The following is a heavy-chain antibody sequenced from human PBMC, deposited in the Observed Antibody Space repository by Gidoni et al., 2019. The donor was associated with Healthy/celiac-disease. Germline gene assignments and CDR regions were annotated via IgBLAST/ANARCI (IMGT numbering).Heavy chain of an antibody. CDR2: SNGANGNT. Sequence: QVQLVQSGSEVQQPGASGPVSGKAAGYTFPSYAMHWVRQAPGQRLEWMGCSNGANGNTKYSPEFQGRVTITRDTSGSIAYVALSIQSSDDTAIYSCACSAGVDDTPYWYFDLWGRGTLVTVSS. D-gene: IGHD3-22*01. J-gene: IGHJ2*01. V-gene: IGHV1-3*01. CDR1: GYTFPSYA. CDR3: ACSAGVDDTPYWYFDL.